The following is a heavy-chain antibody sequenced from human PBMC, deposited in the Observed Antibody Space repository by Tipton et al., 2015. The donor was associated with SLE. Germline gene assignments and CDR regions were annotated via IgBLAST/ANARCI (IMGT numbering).Heavy chain of an antibody. V-gene: IGHV4-34*01. CDR3: AREGFYDGGGYYGHMPYYFDS. Sequence: TLSLTCAVYGASFSTSYWSWIRQPPGKGLEWIGEIYHNGNANFNPALKSRVSMSVDTSTNNFSLKMTSVTAADTALYYCAREGFYDGGGYYGHMPYYFDSWGQGTLVTVSS. D-gene: IGHD3-22*01. CDR2: IYHNGNA. CDR1: GASFSTSY. J-gene: IGHJ4*02.